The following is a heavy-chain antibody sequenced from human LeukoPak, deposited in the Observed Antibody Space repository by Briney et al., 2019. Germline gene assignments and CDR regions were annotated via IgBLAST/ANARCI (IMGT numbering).Heavy chain of an antibody. J-gene: IGHJ4*02. V-gene: IGHV4-59*08. D-gene: IGHD6-13*01. CDR1: GGSISSYY. CDR3: ARHIPQAAAVEWDY. CDR2: IYYSGST. Sequence: SETLSLTCTVSGGSISSYYWSWIRQPPGKGLEWIGYIYYSGSTNYNPSLKSRVTISVDTSKNQFSLKLNSVTAADTAVYYCARHIPQAAAVEWDYWGQGTLVTVSS.